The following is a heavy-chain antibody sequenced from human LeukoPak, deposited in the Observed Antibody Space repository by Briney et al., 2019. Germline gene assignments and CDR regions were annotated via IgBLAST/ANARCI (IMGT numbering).Heavy chain of an antibody. J-gene: IGHJ3*02. CDR1: GFTFSDYD. Sequence: PGRSLRLSCAASGFTFSDYDLRWVRHVTGQGLEWVSAINTAGNTRYPGSLRCLFTISRENAKNSLYLQMTNVRGGDPARYYCARTSKVTSVMDIWGQGTMVTVSS. D-gene: IGHD3-16*01. CDR2: INTAGNT. CDR3: ARTSKVTSVMDI. V-gene: IGHV3-13*04.